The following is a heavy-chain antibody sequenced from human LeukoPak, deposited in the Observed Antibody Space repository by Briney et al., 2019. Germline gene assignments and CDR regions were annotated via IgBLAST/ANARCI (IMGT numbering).Heavy chain of an antibody. CDR3: ARDANIVVVPAAMVVHYYYMDV. CDR1: GDSVSSNSAA. Sequence: SQTLSLTCAISGDSVSSNSAAWNWIRQSPSRGLEWLGRTYYRSKWYNDYAVSVKSRITINPDTSKNQFSLQLNSVTPEDTAVYYCARDANIVVVPAAMVVHYYYMDVWGKGTTVTVSS. CDR2: TYYRSKWYN. V-gene: IGHV6-1*01. D-gene: IGHD2-2*01. J-gene: IGHJ6*03.